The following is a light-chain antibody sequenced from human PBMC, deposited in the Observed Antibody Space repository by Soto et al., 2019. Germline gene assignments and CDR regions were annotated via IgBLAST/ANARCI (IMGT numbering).Light chain of an antibody. CDR2: AAS. CDR3: QQSFNFPYT. V-gene: IGKV1-39*01. Sequence: DIQMTQSPSSLSASVGDRVTITCRASQSISTYLNWYQQKPGRAPKLFIYAASSFQSGVPSRFSGSGSGTDFTLTISSLQPEDFATYYCQQSFNFPYTFGQGTKLEIK. CDR1: QSISTY. J-gene: IGKJ2*01.